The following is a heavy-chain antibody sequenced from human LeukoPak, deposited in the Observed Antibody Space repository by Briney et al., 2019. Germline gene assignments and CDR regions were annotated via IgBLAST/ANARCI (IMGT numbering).Heavy chain of an antibody. V-gene: IGHV3-53*04. D-gene: IGHD5-18*01. J-gene: IGHJ5*02. CDR3: ARVDTVMAYYSDL. CDR1: GFTVSTNC. CDR2: IYSGGTT. Sequence: PGGSLRLSCAASGFTVSTNCMTWVRQAPGKGLEWVSTIYSGGTTYYADSVMGRFTISRHNSRNTLYLQMNSLRAEDTAVYYCARVDTVMAYYSDLWGQGTLVTVSS.